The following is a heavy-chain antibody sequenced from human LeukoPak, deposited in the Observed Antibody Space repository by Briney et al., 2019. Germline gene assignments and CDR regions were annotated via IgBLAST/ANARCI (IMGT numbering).Heavy chain of an antibody. J-gene: IGHJ3*02. D-gene: IGHD5-18*01. CDR3: ARSRSGYSYEHGAFEI. CDR1: GGSISSYY. CDR2: IYYSGSI. Sequence: SETLSLTCTVSGGSISSYYWSWIRQPPGKGLEWIGFIYYSGSINYNPSLKSRVTISVDTSKNQFSLKLSSVTAADTAVYYCARSRSGYSYEHGAFEIWGQGTMVTASS. V-gene: IGHV4-59*01.